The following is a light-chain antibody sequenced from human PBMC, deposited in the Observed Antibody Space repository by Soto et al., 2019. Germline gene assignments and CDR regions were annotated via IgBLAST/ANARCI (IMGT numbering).Light chain of an antibody. V-gene: IGKV1-39*01. CDR3: QQSYSTTWT. CDR1: QSITTY. Sequence: DIQMTQSPSSLSASVGDRVTITCRASQSITTYLNWYQQKPGKAPKLLIYSASSLQGGASSRFSGSGSGTEFTLTINSLQPEDFATYYCQQSYSTTWTFGQGTRLEI. J-gene: IGKJ5*01. CDR2: SAS.